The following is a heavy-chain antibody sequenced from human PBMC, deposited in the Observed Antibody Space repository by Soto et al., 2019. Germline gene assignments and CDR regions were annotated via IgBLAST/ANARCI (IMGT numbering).Heavy chain of an antibody. CDR2: IRDDGTNK. D-gene: IGHD3-10*01. J-gene: IGHJ6*02. Sequence: QVQLVESGGGVVQPGTSLRLSCAASGFTFSDYAMHWVRQAPGKGLEWVALIRDDGTNKFYAYPVKGRFSLSRDNSKNTLFLQMNSLSVEDTAVYYCAREGRIAKVRGVRYDYYGMDVWGQGTTVTVSS. V-gene: IGHV3-30*01. CDR3: AREGRIAKVRGVRYDYYGMDV. CDR1: GFTFSDYA.